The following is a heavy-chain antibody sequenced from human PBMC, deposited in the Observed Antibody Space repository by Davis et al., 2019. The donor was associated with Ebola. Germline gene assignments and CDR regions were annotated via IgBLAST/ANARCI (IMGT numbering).Heavy chain of an antibody. D-gene: IGHD2-2*01. Sequence: ESLKISCAASGFTFSDHYMDWVRQPPGKGLEWIGEINHSGSTNYNPSLKSRVTISVDTSKNQFSLKLSSVTAADTAVYYCASRIRYCSSTSCSHYWGQGTLVTVSS. CDR2: INHSGST. J-gene: IGHJ4*02. CDR3: ASRIRYCSSTSCSHY. V-gene: IGHV4-34*01. CDR1: GFTFSDHY.